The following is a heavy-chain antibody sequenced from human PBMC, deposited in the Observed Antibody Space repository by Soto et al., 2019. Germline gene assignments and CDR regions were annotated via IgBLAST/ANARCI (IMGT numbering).Heavy chain of an antibody. J-gene: IGHJ6*03. CDR3: AKCSMITFGGVIHQDYYYMDV. V-gene: IGHV3-9*01. CDR2: ISWNSGSI. D-gene: IGHD3-16*02. Sequence: GGSLRLSCAASGFTFDDYAMHWVRQAPGKGLEWVSGISWNSGSIGYADSVKGRFTISRDNAKNSLYLQMNSLRAEDTALYYCAKCSMITFGGVIHQDYYYMDVWGKGTTVTVSS. CDR1: GFTFDDYA.